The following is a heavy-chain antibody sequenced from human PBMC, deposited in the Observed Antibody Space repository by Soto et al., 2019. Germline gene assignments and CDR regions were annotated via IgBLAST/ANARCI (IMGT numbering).Heavy chain of an antibody. CDR1: GGSFSGYC. CDR2: INHSGST. Sequence: PSETLSLTCAVYGGSFSGYCWSWIRQPPGKGLEWIGEINHSGSTNYNPSLKSRVTISVDTSKNQFSLKLSSVTATDTAVYYCARYKSNYYYGMDVWGQGTTVTVSS. CDR3: ARYKSNYYYGMDV. V-gene: IGHV4-34*01. J-gene: IGHJ6*02. D-gene: IGHD1-20*01.